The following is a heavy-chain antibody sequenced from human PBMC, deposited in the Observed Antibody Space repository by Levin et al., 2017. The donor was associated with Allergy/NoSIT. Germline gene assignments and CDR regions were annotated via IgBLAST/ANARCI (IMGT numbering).Heavy chain of an antibody. D-gene: IGHD1-26*01. CDR1: GFTVSSNY. V-gene: IGHV3-66*01. J-gene: IGHJ4*02. CDR2: IYSGGST. CDR3: ASPPGPARGAFAY. Sequence: GGSLRLSCAASGFTVSSNYMSWVRQAPGKGLEWVSVIYSGGSTYYADSVKGRFSISRDNSKNTLYLQMNSLRAEDTAVYYCASPPGPARGAFAYWGQGTLVTVSS.